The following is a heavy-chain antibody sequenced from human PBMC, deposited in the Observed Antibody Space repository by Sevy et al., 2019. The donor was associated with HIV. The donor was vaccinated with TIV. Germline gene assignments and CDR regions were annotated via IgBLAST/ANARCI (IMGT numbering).Heavy chain of an antibody. J-gene: IGHJ4*02. Sequence: SETLSLTCTVSGGSISSYYWSWIRQPPGKGLEWIGYIYYSGSTNYNPSLKSRVTISVDMSKNQFSLKLSSVTAADTAVYYCAREIVGASYFDYWGQGTLVTVSS. D-gene: IGHD1-26*01. CDR2: IYYSGST. CDR1: GGSISSYY. V-gene: IGHV4-59*01. CDR3: AREIVGASYFDY.